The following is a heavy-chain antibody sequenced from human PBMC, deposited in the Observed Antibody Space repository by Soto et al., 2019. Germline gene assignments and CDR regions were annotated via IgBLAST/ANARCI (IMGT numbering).Heavy chain of an antibody. CDR2: ISHSGST. D-gene: IGHD3-16*01. V-gene: IGHV4-34*01. CDR1: GGSFNGYH. Sequence: PSETLSLTCDVYGGSFNGYHWSWIRQPPGKGLEWIGEISHSGSTDYNPSLKSRVTISVDTSKNQFSLRVTSVTAADTAVYCCARGGDDYDYGVDVWGQGTTVTVSS. J-gene: IGHJ6*02. CDR3: ARGGDDYDYGVDV.